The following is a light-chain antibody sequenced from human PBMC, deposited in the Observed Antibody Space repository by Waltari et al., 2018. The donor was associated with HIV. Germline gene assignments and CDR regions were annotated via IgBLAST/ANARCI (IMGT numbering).Light chain of an antibody. J-gene: IGLJ2*01. CDR2: DVS. CDR3: CSYAGSYTLVV. V-gene: IGLV2-11*01. CDR1: SIDVGGYNY. Sequence: QSALTQPRSVSGSPGQSVTISCTGTSIDVGGYNYVSCYQPHPGKAPNLMIYDVSKRASGVPDRLSGSKSGKPAFLTISGLQDEDEADYYCCSYAGSYTLVVFGGGTKLTVL.